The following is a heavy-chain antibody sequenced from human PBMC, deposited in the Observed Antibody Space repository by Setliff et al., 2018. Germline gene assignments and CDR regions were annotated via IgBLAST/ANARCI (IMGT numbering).Heavy chain of an antibody. CDR1: GFTFRNLW. CDR2: IKSYGSGGTI. Sequence: GGSLRLSCVASGFTFRNLWMTWVRQAPGKGLEWAGRIKSYGSGGTIDYAAPVEGRFTISRDDSKNTVYLQVSSLKIEDTAVYYCVHNADFIGTFNTWGQGTMVTVSS. CDR3: VHNADFIGTFNT. D-gene: IGHD2-8*01. V-gene: IGHV3-15*01. J-gene: IGHJ3*01.